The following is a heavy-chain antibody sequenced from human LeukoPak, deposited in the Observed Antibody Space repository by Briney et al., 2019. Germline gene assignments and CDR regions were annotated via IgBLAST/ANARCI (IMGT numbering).Heavy chain of an antibody. CDR2: INWNGGST. CDR3: ASEGDCSSTSCYARWFDP. D-gene: IGHD2-2*01. CDR1: GFTFDDYG. J-gene: IGHJ5*02. V-gene: IGHV3-20*01. Sequence: PGGSLRLSCAASGFTFDDYGMSWVRQAPGKGLEWVSGINWNGGSTGYADSVKGRFTISRDNAKNSLYLQMNSLRAEDTALYHCASEGDCSSTSCYARWFDPWGQGTLVTVSS.